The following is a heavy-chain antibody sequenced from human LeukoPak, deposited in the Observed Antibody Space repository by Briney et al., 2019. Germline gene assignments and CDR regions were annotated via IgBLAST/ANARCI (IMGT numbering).Heavy chain of an antibody. Sequence: GGSLRLSCAASGFTFSSYSMNWARQAPGKGLEWVSFITTSSSTIYYADSVKGRFTISRGNSKNSLYLQMNSLRTEDTALYYCAKGNYYGMDVWGQGATVTVSS. CDR3: AKGNYYGMDV. J-gene: IGHJ6*02. CDR2: ITTSSSTI. V-gene: IGHV3-48*04. CDR1: GFTFSSYS.